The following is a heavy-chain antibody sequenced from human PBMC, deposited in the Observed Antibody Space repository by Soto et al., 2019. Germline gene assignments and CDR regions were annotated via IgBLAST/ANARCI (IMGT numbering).Heavy chain of an antibody. CDR2: IYYSGST. D-gene: IGHD6-13*01. Sequence: SETLSLTCTVSGGSIGSGDYYWSWIRQPPGKGLEWIGYIYYSGSTYYNPSLKSRVTISVDTSKSQFSLKLSSVTAADTAVYYCASSIAAAGAIYYYYGMDVWGQGTTVTVSS. V-gene: IGHV4-30-4*01. J-gene: IGHJ6*02. CDR1: GGSIGSGDYY. CDR3: ASSIAAAGAIYYYYGMDV.